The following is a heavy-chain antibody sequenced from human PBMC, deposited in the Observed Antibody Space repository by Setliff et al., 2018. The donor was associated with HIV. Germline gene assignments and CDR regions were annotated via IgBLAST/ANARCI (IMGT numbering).Heavy chain of an antibody. V-gene: IGHV1-46*01. CDR1: GSTFTSYP. D-gene: IGHD6-19*01. Sequence: ASVKVSCKASGSTFTSYPMHWVRQAPGQGLEWMGVINTSGGSAGYAEKFRGRVTMTRDTSTSTVYMDLRNLRSEDTAVYYCARNQGDSSGWYAGDYWGHGTLVTVSS. J-gene: IGHJ4*01. CDR2: INTSGGSA. CDR3: ARNQGDSSGWYAGDY.